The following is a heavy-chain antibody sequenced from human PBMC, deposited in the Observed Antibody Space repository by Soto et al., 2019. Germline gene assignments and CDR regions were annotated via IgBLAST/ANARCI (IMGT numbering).Heavy chain of an antibody. V-gene: IGHV4-4*07. D-gene: IGHD6-13*01. CDR3: ARTIGAAYYFDF. J-gene: IGHJ4*02. Sequence: SETLSLTCNVSGDSMTKYYGSWIRQPAGKGLEWIGRVYTSGSTNYNPSLKSRVTMSIDTSNNHFSLSLKSVTAADTAVYYCARTIGAAYYFDFWGQGALVTVSS. CDR2: VYTSGST. CDR1: GDSMTKYY.